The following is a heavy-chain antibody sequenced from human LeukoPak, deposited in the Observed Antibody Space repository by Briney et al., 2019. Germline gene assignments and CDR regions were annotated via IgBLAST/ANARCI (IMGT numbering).Heavy chain of an antibody. CDR3: ARGSNWGDY. D-gene: IGHD7-27*01. CDR1: GGSFSDYY. CDR2: FSNSGTT. J-gene: IGHJ4*02. Sequence: SETLSLTCVVYGGSFSDYYWSWIRQPPGKGLEWIGYFSNSGTTNQNPSLKSRVTMSVDTSKNQFSLKLSSVTAADTAVYYCARGSNWGDYWGQGALVTVSS. V-gene: IGHV4-34*11.